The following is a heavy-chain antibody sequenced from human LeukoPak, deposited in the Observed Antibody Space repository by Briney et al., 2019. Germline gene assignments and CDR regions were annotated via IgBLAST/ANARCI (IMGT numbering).Heavy chain of an antibody. CDR1: GGSIRLYY. J-gene: IGHJ4*02. V-gene: IGHV4-4*07. Sequence: SETLSLTCSVSGGSIRLYYWNWIRQSAGKGLEWIGRIDGSGSSTYSPSLGSRVTMSVDSSKSQISLKLISVTAADTAVYYCAREGGPYRPLDYSGQGTLVTVAS. CDR3: AREGGPYRPLDY. CDR2: IDGSGSS.